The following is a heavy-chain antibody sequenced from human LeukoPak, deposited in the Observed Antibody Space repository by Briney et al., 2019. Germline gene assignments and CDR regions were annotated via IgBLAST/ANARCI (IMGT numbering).Heavy chain of an antibody. CDR2: INWNGGST. CDR3: ARGGLTIFGVINYMDV. J-gene: IGHJ6*03. Sequence: RAGGSLRLSCAASGFTFDDYGISGVRQAPGKGLEWVSGINWNGGSTGYADSVKGRFTISRDNAKNSLYLQMNSLRAEDTPLYYCARGGLTIFGVINYMDVWGKGTTVTVSS. CDR1: GFTFDDYG. D-gene: IGHD3-3*01. V-gene: IGHV3-20*04.